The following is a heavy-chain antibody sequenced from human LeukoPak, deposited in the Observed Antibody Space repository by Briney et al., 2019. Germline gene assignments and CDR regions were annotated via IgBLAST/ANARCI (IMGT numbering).Heavy chain of an antibody. J-gene: IGHJ4*02. CDR1: GFPLSRSA. CDR2: ISGSGSGGST. V-gene: IGHV3-23*01. D-gene: IGHD4-17*01. Sequence: GGSLRLSCPASGFPLSRSAMSWVPQAPGKGLEWVSNISGSGSGGSTYYADSVKGRFTISRDNSKNTLYLQMNSLRAEDTAVYYCARDNGQTKPTVTTLPDYWGQGTLVTVSS. CDR3: ARDNGQTKPTVTTLPDY.